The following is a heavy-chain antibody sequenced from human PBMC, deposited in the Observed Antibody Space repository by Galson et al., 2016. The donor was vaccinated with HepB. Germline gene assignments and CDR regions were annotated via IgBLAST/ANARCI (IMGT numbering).Heavy chain of an antibody. CDR3: AREYYYDSSGDDAFDI. CDR1: RFTFSSYS. J-gene: IGHJ3*02. CDR2: ISSSSYK. Sequence: LRLSCAASRFTFSSYSMNWVRQAQGKGLEWVSSISSSSYKYYADSVKGRFTISRDNAKDSLYLQMNSLRAEDTAVYYCAREYYYDSSGDDAFDIWGQGTMVTVSS. V-gene: IGHV3-21*01. D-gene: IGHD3-22*01.